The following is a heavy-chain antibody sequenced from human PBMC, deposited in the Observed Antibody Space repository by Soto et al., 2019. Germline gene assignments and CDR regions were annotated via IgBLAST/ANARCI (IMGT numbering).Heavy chain of an antibody. V-gene: IGHV3-15*07. CDR1: GFTFSNAW. CDR2: IKSKIDGGTT. D-gene: IGHD2-15*01. Sequence: EVQLVESGGGLVKPGGSLRLSCVGSGFTFSNAWINWVRQAPGKGLEWVGRIKSKIDGGTTDFAAPVKGRFASSRDDSKSIAYIQINSHKIEDSALYYCSTDSHSDMTVVLLENWGPGTRVSLSS. J-gene: IGHJ1*01. CDR3: STDSHSDMTVVLLEN.